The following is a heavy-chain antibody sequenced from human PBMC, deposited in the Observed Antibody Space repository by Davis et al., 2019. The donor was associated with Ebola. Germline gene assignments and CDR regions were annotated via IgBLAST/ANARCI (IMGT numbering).Heavy chain of an antibody. V-gene: IGHV3-49*04. CDR3: ARGLDGDYFAGDY. D-gene: IGHD4-17*01. CDR2: IRSKAYGGTT. CDR1: GFTFGDYA. Sequence: GGSLRLSCTASGFTFGDYAMSWVRQAPGKGLEWVGFIRSKAYGGTTEYAASVKGRFTISRDDSKSIAYLQMNSLKTEDTAVYYCARGLDGDYFAGDYWGQGTLVTVSS. J-gene: IGHJ4*02.